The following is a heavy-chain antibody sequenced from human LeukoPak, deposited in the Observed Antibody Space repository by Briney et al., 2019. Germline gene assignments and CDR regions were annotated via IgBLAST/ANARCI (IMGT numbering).Heavy chain of an antibody. J-gene: IGHJ3*02. CDR2: IKQDGSEK. D-gene: IGHD1-26*01. CDR1: GFTFSSYW. Sequence: TGGSLRLSCAASGFTFSSYWMSWVRQAPGKGLEWVANIKQDGSEKYYVDSVKGRFTISRDNAKNSLYLQMNSLRAEDTAVYYCARDRRQWELLGAFDIWGQGTMVTVSS. CDR3: ARDRRQWELLGAFDI. V-gene: IGHV3-7*01.